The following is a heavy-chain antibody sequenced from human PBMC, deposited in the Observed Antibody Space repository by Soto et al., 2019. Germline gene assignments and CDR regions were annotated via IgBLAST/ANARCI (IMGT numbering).Heavy chain of an antibody. V-gene: IGHV1-18*01. CDR1: GYTFTSYG. D-gene: IGHD4-17*01. Sequence: GASVKVSCKASGYTFTSYGISWVRQAPGQGLEWMGWISAYNGNTNYAQKLQGRVTMTTDTSTSTAYMELRSLRSDDTAVYYCASDRPFHLGPATVTTDCWGQGTLVTVSS. CDR3: ASDRPFHLGPATVTTDC. J-gene: IGHJ4*02. CDR2: ISAYNGNT.